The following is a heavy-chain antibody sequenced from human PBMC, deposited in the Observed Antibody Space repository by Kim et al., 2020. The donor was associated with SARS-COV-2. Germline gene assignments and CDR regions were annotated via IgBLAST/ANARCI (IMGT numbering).Heavy chain of an antibody. CDR1: GFTFSSYA. J-gene: IGHJ4*02. CDR2: ISGSGGST. D-gene: IGHD3-3*01. Sequence: GGSLRLSCAASGFTFSSYAMSWVRQAPGKGLEWVSAISGSGGSTYYADSVKGRFTISRDNSKNTLYLQMNSLRAEDSAVYYCAKGVEEWLLWGFDYWGQGTLVTVSS. CDR3: AKGVEEWLLWGFDY. V-gene: IGHV3-23*01.